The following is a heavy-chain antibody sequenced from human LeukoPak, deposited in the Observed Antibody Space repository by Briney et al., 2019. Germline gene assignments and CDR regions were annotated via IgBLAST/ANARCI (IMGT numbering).Heavy chain of an antibody. V-gene: IGHV1-69*01. CDR2: IIPIFGTA. D-gene: IGHD6-13*01. J-gene: IGHJ4*02. CDR3: AARPYSSSWYDPYYFDY. CDR1: GGTVSSYG. Sequence: ASVKVSCKAYGGTVSSYGISWVRQAPGQGLEWMGGIIPIFGTANYAQKFQGRVTITADESTSTAYMGLSSLRSEDTAVYYCAARPYSSSWYDPYYFDYWGQGTLVTVSS.